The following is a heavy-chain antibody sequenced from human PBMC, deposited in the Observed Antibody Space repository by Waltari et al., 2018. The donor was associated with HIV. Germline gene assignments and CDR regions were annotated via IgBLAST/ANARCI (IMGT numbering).Heavy chain of an antibody. CDR1: GGSIKSSKW. CDR2: IHHSGNV. CDR3: ARLRDYGDYGHYDS. J-gene: IGHJ5*01. V-gene: IGHV4-4*02. D-gene: IGHD4-17*01. Sequence: QVQLQESGPGLVRPSGTLSLTCAVTGGSIKSSKWWSWLRQPPGKGLEWIGDIHHSGNVNYNSSLKSRAALSVDRSKNHFSLKLTSVTTADTATYFCARLRDYGDYGHYDSWGRGTLVVVSS.